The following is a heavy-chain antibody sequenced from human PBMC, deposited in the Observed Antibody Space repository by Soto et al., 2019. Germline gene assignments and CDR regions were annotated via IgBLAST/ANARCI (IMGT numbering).Heavy chain of an antibody. CDR2: ISWNSGSI. CDR1: GFTFDDYA. D-gene: IGHD3-16*01. CDR3: AKDGGGFDP. J-gene: IGHJ5*02. Sequence: GGSLRLSCAASGFTFDDYAMHWVRQAPGKGLEWVSGISWNSGSIEYADSAKGRFTISRDNAKNSLYLQMNSLRVEDTALYFCAKDGGGFDPWGQGTLVTVSS. V-gene: IGHV3-9*01.